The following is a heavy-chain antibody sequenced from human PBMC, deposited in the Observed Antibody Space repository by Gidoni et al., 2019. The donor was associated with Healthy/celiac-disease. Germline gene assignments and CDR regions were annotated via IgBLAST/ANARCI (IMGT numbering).Heavy chain of an antibody. Sequence: QVQLQQSGPGLVNPSQPLSLTCSISGDSVSRNSAAWNWIRQSPSRGLEWLGRTYYRSKGDNDYAVSVKSRITINPDTSKNQFSLQLNSVTPEDTAVYYCARADWAVEAFDIWGKGTMVTVSS. J-gene: IGHJ3*02. CDR2: TYYRSKGDN. CDR3: ARADWAVEAFDI. D-gene: IGHD6-19*01. V-gene: IGHV6-1*01. CDR1: GDSVSRNSAA.